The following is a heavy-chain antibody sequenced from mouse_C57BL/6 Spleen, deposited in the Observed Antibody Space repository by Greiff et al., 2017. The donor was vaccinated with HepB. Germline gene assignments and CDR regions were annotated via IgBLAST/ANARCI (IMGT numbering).Heavy chain of an antibody. Sequence: QVQLKESGAELVKPGASVKISCKASGYAFSSYWMNWVKQRPGKGLEWIGQIYPGDGDTNYNGKFKGKATLTADKSSSTAYMQLSSLTSEDSAVYFCARPDYYGSSYWYFDVWGTGTTVTVSS. CDR2: IYPGDGDT. CDR3: ARPDYYGSSYWYFDV. J-gene: IGHJ1*03. V-gene: IGHV1-80*01. D-gene: IGHD1-1*01. CDR1: GYAFSSYW.